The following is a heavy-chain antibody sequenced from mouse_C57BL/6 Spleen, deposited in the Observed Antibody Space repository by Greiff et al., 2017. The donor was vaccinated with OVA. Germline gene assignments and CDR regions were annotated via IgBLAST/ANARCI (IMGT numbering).Heavy chain of an antibody. CDR3: ARGGTAEATVYFDY. D-gene: IGHD3-2*02. Sequence: QVQLQQPGAELVKPGASVKLSCKASGYTFTSYWMHWVKQRPGQGLEWIGMIHPNSGSTNYNEKFKSKATLTVDKSSSTAYMQLSSLTSEDSAVYYWARGGTAEATVYFDYWGQGTTLTVSS. V-gene: IGHV1-64*01. CDR1: GYTFTSYW. J-gene: IGHJ2*01. CDR2: IHPNSGST.